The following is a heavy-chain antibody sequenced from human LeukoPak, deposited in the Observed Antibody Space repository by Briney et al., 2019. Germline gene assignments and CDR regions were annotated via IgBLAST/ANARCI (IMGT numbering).Heavy chain of an antibody. CDR1: GFTVSSNY. D-gene: IGHD4-17*01. V-gene: IGHV3-66*01. CDR2: IYSGGST. J-gene: IGHJ6*02. CDR3: ARGYGDGYYYYGMDV. Sequence: PGRSLRLSCAASGFTVSSNYMSWVRQAPGKGLEWVSVIYSGGSTYYADSVKGRFTISRDNSKNTLYLQMNSLRAEDTAVYYCARGYGDGYYYYGMDVWGQGTTVTVSS.